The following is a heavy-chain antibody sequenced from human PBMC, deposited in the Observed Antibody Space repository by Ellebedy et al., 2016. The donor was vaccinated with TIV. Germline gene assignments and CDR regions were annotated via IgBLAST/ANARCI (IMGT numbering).Heavy chain of an antibody. CDR2: AYYRSTWIY. J-gene: IGHJ6*02. D-gene: IGHD4-11*01. CDR3: ARDPPRCYSWADV. CDR1: GDTVSNNGVT. Sequence: QTLSLTCAISGDTVSNNGVTWNWIRQSPSRGLEWLGSAYYRSTWIYNYAVSVKGRITINPDTSNNQLSLHLNSVTPEDTAVYYCARDPPRCYSWADVWGQGTTVTVSS. V-gene: IGHV6-1*01.